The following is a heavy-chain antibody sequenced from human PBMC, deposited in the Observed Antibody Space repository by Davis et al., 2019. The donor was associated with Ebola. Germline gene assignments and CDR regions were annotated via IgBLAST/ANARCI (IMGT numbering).Heavy chain of an antibody. CDR2: ISHDGTIT. CDR1: GFTFSDYW. D-gene: IGHD1-26*01. Sequence: GESLKTSCAASGFTFSDYWMHWVRQAPGKGLVWVSRISHDGTITTYADSVKGRFTVSRDNAKNTLYLQMNSLTAEDTAVYYCSRDVQWEFYDYWGQGTLVAVSS. V-gene: IGHV3-74*01. CDR3: SRDVQWEFYDY. J-gene: IGHJ4*02.